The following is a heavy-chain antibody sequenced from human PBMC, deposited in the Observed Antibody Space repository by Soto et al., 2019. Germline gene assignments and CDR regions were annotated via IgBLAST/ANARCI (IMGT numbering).Heavy chain of an antibody. D-gene: IGHD3-10*01. V-gene: IGHV5-51*01. J-gene: IGHJ3*02. CDR2: IYPGDSDT. CDR3: ARSSATGIDVFDI. CDR1: GYIFTTHW. Sequence: GESLKISCEASGYIFTTHWIGWVRRMPGKGLEWLGVIYPGDSDTRYSPSFQGQVTISADKSITTAYLQWSSLKIEDTAVYYCARSSATGIDVFDIWGQGTMVTVSS.